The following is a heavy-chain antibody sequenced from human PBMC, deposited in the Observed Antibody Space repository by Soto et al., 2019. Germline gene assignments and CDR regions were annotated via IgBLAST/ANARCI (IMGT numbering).Heavy chain of an antibody. CDR3: ARSFIQDNGGNHDSFDI. D-gene: IGHD4-17*01. CDR1: GGTFRNYA. J-gene: IGHJ3*02. Sequence: QVQLVQSGAEVKKPGSSVKVSCKASGGTFRNYAFSWVRQAPGQGLEWMGEVIPIFGTTTYAQKFQGRVTITADESTNTADMELSSLRSSDTAVYYCARSFIQDNGGNHDSFDIWGQGTMVTVSS. CDR2: VIPIFGTT. V-gene: IGHV1-69*01.